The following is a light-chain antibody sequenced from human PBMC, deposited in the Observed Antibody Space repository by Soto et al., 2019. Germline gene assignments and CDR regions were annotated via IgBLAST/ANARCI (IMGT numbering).Light chain of an antibody. CDR2: GAS. V-gene: IGKV3-20*01. Sequence: EIVLTQSPGTLALSPGERATLSCSASQSVSSSYLAWYQQKPGQAPRLLVYGASSRATGIPDRFSGSGSGTDFTLTISRLEPEDFAVYYCQQHGTSPITFGQGTLLEI. CDR3: QQHGTSPIT. J-gene: IGKJ5*01. CDR1: QSVSSSY.